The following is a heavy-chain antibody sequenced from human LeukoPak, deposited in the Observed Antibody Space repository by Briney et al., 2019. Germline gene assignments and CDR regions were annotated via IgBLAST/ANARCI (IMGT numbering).Heavy chain of an antibody. D-gene: IGHD6-13*01. CDR3: AKDQGLGGSSWPNDAFDI. J-gene: IGHJ3*02. V-gene: IGHV3-23*01. CDR1: GFTFSCYA. CDR2: ISGSGGST. Sequence: PGGSLRLSCAASGFTFSCYAMSWVRQAPGKGLEWVSAISGSGGSTYYADSVKGRFTISRDNSKNTLYLQMNSLRAEDTAVYYCAKDQGLGGSSWPNDAFDIWGQGTMVTVSS.